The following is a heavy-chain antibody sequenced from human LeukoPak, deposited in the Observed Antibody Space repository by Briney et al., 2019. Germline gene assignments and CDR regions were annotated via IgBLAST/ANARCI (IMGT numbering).Heavy chain of an antibody. J-gene: IGHJ4*02. CDR2: IYYSGST. Sequence: SETLSLTCTVSGGSISSYYWSWIRQPPGKGLEWIGYIYYSGSTNYNPSLKSRVTISVDTSKNQFSLKLSSVTAADTAVYYCAREVQLWLRSGFDNWGQGTLVTVSS. D-gene: IGHD5-18*01. V-gene: IGHV4-59*01. CDR3: AREVQLWLRSGFDN. CDR1: GGSISSYY.